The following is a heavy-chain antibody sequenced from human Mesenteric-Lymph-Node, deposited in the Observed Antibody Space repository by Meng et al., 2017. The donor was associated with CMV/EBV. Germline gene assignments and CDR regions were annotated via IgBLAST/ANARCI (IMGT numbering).Heavy chain of an antibody. CDR2: TYYRSKWFN. J-gene: IGHJ4*02. V-gene: IGHV6-1*01. CDR1: GDGVSSNSAA. Sequence: SQTRSLTGAISGDGVSSNSAAWHWIRQSPSRGLEWLGRTYYRSKWFNDYAGSVKSRITINPDTSRNQFSLQLNSVTPEDTAVYHCARGTWGFLDSWGQGTLVTVSS. CDR3: ARGTWGFLDS. D-gene: IGHD7-27*01.